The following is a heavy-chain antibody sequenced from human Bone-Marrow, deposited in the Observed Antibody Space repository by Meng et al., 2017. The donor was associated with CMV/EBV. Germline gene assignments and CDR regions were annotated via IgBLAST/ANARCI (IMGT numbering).Heavy chain of an antibody. Sequence: SVKVSCKASGGTFSSYAISWVRQAPGQGLEWMGGIIPIFGTANYAQKFQGRVTITTDESTSTAYMELSSLRSEDTAVYYCAKMAKYCSSTSFYHSGFDPWGQGTRVTGSS. D-gene: IGHD2-2*01. CDR3: AKMAKYCSSTSFYHSGFDP. CDR1: GGTFSSYA. CDR2: IIPIFGTA. V-gene: IGHV1-69*05. J-gene: IGHJ5*02.